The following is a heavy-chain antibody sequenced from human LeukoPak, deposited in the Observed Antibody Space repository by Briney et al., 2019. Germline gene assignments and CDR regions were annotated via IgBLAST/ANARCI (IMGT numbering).Heavy chain of an antibody. CDR3: VKSNSRYQPWTLDI. D-gene: IGHD2-2*01. J-gene: IGHJ3*02. V-gene: IGHV4-34*01. CDR2: INHSGST. CDR1: GASSSGYY. Sequence: PETLSPTCAVYGASSSGYYWSWIRQPPGKGLEWIGEINHSGSTNYNPSLKSRVTISVDTSNNQLSLKVNSVTAADTAMYYCVKSNSRYQPWTLDIWGRGTIDTVSS.